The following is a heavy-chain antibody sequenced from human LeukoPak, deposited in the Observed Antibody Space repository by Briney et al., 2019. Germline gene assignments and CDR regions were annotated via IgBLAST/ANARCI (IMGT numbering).Heavy chain of an antibody. CDR1: VGTFSSYA. D-gene: IGHD1-26*01. J-gene: IGHJ5*02. CDR2: IIPIFGTA. CDR3: ARDRRVGATHNWFDP. V-gene: IGHV1-69*13. Sequence: SLKVSCKASVGTFSSYAISCVRQPPGQGVEWMGGIIPIFGTANYAQKCRGRVSLAADASTRTAYMELSSLRSEDTAVYYCARDRRVGATHNWFDPWGQGTLVTVSS.